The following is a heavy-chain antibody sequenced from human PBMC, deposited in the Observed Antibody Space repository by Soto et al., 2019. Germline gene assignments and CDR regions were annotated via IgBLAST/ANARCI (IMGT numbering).Heavy chain of an antibody. Sequence: QVQLVESGGGVVQPGRSLRLSCAASGFTFSSYGMHWVRQAPGKGLEWVAVISYDGSNKYYADSVKGRFTISRDNSKNALYLQMNSLRAEDTAVYYCAKELGYCSSTSCPFDYWGQGTLVTVSS. CDR1: GFTFSSYG. CDR2: ISYDGSNK. J-gene: IGHJ4*02. D-gene: IGHD2-2*01. V-gene: IGHV3-30*18. CDR3: AKELGYCSSTSCPFDY.